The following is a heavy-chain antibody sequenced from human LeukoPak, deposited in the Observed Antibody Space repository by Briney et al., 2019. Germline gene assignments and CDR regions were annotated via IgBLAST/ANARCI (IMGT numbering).Heavy chain of an antibody. CDR3: ARGVHDCSSTSCYGPHGGMDV. Sequence: SETLSLTCAVYGGSFNGYYWSWIRQPPGKGLEWIGEINHSGSTNYNPSLKSRVTISVDTSKNQFSLKLSSVTAADTAVYYCARGVHDCSSTSCYGPHGGMDVWGQGTTVTVSS. D-gene: IGHD2-2*01. J-gene: IGHJ6*02. V-gene: IGHV4-34*01. CDR2: INHSGST. CDR1: GGSFNGYY.